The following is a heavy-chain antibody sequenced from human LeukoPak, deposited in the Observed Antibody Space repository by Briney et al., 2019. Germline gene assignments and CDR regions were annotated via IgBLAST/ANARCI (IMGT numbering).Heavy chain of an antibody. V-gene: IGHV3-48*04. CDR2: ISSSSSTI. CDR3: ASYGNSYSSSWAPVDY. CDR1: GFTFSSYS. J-gene: IGHJ4*02. D-gene: IGHD6-6*01. Sequence: PGGSLRLSCAASGFTFSSYSMNWVRQAPGKGLEWVSYISSSSSTIYYADSVKGRFTISRDNAKNSLYLQMNSLRAEDTAVYYCASYGNSYSSSWAPVDYWGQGTLVTVSP.